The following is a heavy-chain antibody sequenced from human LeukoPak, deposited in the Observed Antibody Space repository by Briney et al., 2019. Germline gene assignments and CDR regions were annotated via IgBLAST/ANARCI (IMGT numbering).Heavy chain of an antibody. CDR1: GGSFSGYY. J-gene: IGHJ4*02. D-gene: IGHD3-10*01. CDR3: ARDYYGSGNLGRFRAIDY. V-gene: IGHV4-34*01. CDR2: INHSGST. Sequence: SETLSLTCAVYGGSFSGYYWSWIRQPPGKGLEWIGEINHSGSTNYNPSLKSRVTISVDTSKNQFSLKLSSVTAADTAVYYCARDYYGSGNLGRFRAIDYWGQGTLVTVSS.